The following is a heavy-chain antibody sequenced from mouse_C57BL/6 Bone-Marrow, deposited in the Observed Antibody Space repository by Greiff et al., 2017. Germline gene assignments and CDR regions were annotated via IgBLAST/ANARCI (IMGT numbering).Heavy chain of an antibody. Sequence: QVQLQQPGAELVKPGASVKLSCKASGYTFTSYWMHWVKQRPGQGLEWIGMIHPNSGSTNYNEKFKSKATLTVDKSSSTAYMQLSSLTSEDSAVYYCARGGAYGNYDYAMDYWGQGTSVTVSS. CDR2: IHPNSGST. V-gene: IGHV1-64*01. D-gene: IGHD2-1*01. CDR3: ARGGAYGNYDYAMDY. J-gene: IGHJ4*01. CDR1: GYTFTSYW.